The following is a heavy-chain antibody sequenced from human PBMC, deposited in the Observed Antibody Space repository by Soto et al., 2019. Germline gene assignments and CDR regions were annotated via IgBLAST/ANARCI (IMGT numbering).Heavy chain of an antibody. J-gene: IGHJ3*02. V-gene: IGHV3-33*01. Sequence: QTGGSLRLSCAASGFTFSSYGMHWVRQAPGKGLEWVAVIWYDGSNKYYADSVKGRFTISRDNSKNTLYLQMNSLRAEDTAVYYCARDRHYDILTGYPDAFDIWGQGTMVTVSS. D-gene: IGHD3-9*01. CDR2: IWYDGSNK. CDR3: ARDRHYDILTGYPDAFDI. CDR1: GFTFSSYG.